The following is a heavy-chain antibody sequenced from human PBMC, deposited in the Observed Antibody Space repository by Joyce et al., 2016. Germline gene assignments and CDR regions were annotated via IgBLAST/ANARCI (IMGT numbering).Heavy chain of an antibody. Sequence: EVQLVQSGAEVKKPGESLKISCEVSGYIFTTYGIGWVNQMPGKGLEWMGIMDPAKSDTKYSPSFQSQVTSSAEKSVSSTYLQWNSLKASDSSIYYCARLTGMRRIMGFYIDVWGKGTPVTVSS. CDR1: GYIFTTYG. CDR2: MDPAKSDT. CDR3: ARLTGMRRIMGFYIDV. V-gene: IGHV5-51*07. J-gene: IGHJ6*03. D-gene: IGHD2-8*01.